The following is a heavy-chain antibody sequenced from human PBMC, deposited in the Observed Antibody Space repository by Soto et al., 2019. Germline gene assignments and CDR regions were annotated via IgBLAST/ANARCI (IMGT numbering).Heavy chain of an antibody. J-gene: IGHJ4*02. V-gene: IGHV3-73*01. Sequence: AGSLRLSCAASGFTFSGSAMHWVRQASGKGLEWVGRIRSKANSYATAYAASVKGRFTISRDDSKNTAYLQMNSLRAEDTAVYYCAKPRDGMVDYFDYWGQGTPVTVSS. CDR1: GFTFSGSA. CDR2: IRSKANSYAT. D-gene: IGHD3-3*01. CDR3: AKPRDGMVDYFDY.